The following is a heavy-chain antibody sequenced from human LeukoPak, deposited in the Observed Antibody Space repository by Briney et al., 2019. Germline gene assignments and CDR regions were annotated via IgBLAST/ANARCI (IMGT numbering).Heavy chain of an antibody. CDR2: IWSDGSNS. J-gene: IGHJ4*01. CDR1: VFIFRHYV. CDR3: ARDAQRGFDYSNYLEY. D-gene: IGHD4-11*01. V-gene: IGHV3-33*01. Sequence: PGGGLRLSCAASVFIFRHYVMHCVRHASGKGPEWVPVIWSDGSNSFYEDSVKGRFLNSRANSKNTVFLQMNSTRAEETAMYSCARDAQRGFDYSNYLEYWGHGTLVTVSS.